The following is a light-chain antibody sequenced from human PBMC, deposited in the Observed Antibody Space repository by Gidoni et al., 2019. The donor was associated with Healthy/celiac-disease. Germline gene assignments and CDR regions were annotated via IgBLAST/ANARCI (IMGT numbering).Light chain of an antibody. V-gene: IGKV3-20*01. Sequence: EIVLTQSPATLSLSPGESATLSCRASQSVSSSYLDWYQQKPGQAPRLLIYGASSRATGIPDRFSGSGSGTDFTLTISRLEPEDFAVYYCQQYGSSPLWTFXQXTKVEIK. CDR2: GAS. CDR3: QQYGSSPLWT. J-gene: IGKJ1*01. CDR1: QSVSSSY.